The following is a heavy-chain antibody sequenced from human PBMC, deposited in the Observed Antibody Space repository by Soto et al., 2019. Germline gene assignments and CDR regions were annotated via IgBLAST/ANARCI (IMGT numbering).Heavy chain of an antibody. V-gene: IGHV4-59*12. J-gene: IGHJ4*02. D-gene: IGHD5-18*01. CDR1: GGSISSYY. CDR2: IYYSGST. Sequence: SETLSLTCTVSGGSISSYYWSWIRQPPGKGLEWIGYIYYSGSTNYNPSLKSRVTISVDTSKNQFSLKLSSVTAADTAVYYCARVGYSYGYYFDYWGQGTLVTVSS. CDR3: ARVGYSYGYYFDY.